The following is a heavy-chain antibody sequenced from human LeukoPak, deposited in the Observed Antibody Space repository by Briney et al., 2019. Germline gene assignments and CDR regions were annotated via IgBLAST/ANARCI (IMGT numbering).Heavy chain of an antibody. V-gene: IGHV3-7*01. Sequence: GGSLRLSCAASGFTFSDSWMSWVRQAPGEGLEWVANMNQDGSAKDYVDSVKGRFTISRDNARNSLYLQMSSLRAEDTAVYYCATYTHWVAGDVWGQGTTVTVSS. CDR3: ATYTHWVAGDV. CDR1: GFTFSDSW. J-gene: IGHJ6*02. CDR2: MNQDGSAK. D-gene: IGHD3-16*01.